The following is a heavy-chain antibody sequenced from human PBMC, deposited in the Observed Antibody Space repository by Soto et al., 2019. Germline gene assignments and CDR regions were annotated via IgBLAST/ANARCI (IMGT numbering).Heavy chain of an antibody. CDR2: INPNSGGT. CDR3: ARGGGPVTYYYDSSGSFDP. Sequence: QVQLVQSGAEVKKPGASVKVSCKASGYTFTGYYMHWVRQAPGQGLEWMGWINPNSGGTNYAQKFQGWVTMTRDTSISPAYMELSRLRSDDTAVYYCARGGGPVTYYYDSSGSFDPWGQGTLVTVSS. V-gene: IGHV1-2*04. D-gene: IGHD3-22*01. J-gene: IGHJ5*02. CDR1: GYTFTGYY.